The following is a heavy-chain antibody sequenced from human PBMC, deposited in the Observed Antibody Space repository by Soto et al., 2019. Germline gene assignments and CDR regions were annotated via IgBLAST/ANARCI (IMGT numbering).Heavy chain of an antibody. D-gene: IGHD1-26*01. CDR2: ISGSGGST. Sequence: SLRLSCAASGFTFSSYAMSWVRQAPGKGLEWVSAISGSGGSTYYADSVKGRFTISRDNSKNTLYLQMNSLRAEDTAVYYYAKGPVGATREFDYWGQGTLVTVSS. CDR3: AKGPVGATREFDY. J-gene: IGHJ4*02. V-gene: IGHV3-23*01. CDR1: GFTFSSYA.